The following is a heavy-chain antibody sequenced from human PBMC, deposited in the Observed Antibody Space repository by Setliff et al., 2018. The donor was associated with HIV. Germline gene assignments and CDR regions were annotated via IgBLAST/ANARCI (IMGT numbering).Heavy chain of an antibody. CDR2: IYSTGHT. CDR1: SYSITDGNY. D-gene: IGHD3-10*01. V-gene: IGHV4-38-2*02. CDR3: ARDRALRFSKSPSFNYFDV. J-gene: IGHJ4*02. Sequence: PSETLSLTCLVFSYSITDGNYWAWIRQSPGKGLEWIGSIYSTGHTYYNPSHKSRLTMFIDTAKNRFSLKLMSVTAADTAVYYCARDRALRFSKSPSFNYFDVWGQGALVTVSS.